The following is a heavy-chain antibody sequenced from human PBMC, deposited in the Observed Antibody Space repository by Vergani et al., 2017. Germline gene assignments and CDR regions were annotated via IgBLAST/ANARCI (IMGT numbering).Heavy chain of an antibody. D-gene: IGHD3-9*01. J-gene: IGHJ4*02. CDR3: ARGRDFDWLLMGY. V-gene: IGHV3-21*01. Sequence: EVQLVESGGGLVKPGGSLRPSCAASGFTFSSYSMNWVRQAPGKGLEWVSSISSSSSYIYYADSVKGRFTISRDNAKNSLYLQMNSLRAEDTAVYYCARGRDFDWLLMGYWGQGTLVTVSS. CDR2: ISSSSSYI. CDR1: GFTFSSYS.